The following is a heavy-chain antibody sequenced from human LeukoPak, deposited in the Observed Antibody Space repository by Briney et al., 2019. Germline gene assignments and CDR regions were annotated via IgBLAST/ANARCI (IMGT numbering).Heavy chain of an antibody. CDR1: GYTFTSYG. V-gene: IGHV1-18*01. CDR2: ISAYNGNT. D-gene: IGHD4-17*01. CDR3: ARAPVYADHDY. J-gene: IGHJ4*02. Sequence: GASVKVSCKASGYTFTSYGISWVRQAPGQGLEWMGWISAYNGNTNYAQKLQGRVTMTTDTSTNTAYMELRSLKSDDTAMYYCARAPVYADHDYWGQGTLVTVSS.